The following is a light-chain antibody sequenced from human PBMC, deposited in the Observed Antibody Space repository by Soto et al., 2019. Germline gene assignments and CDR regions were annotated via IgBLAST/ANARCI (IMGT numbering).Light chain of an antibody. CDR2: GAS. V-gene: IGKV3-15*01. J-gene: IGKJ1*01. CDR3: QQPSKWRP. Sequence: EIVLTQSPATLSVSPGETATLSCRASQSVSSSLAWYQQTPGRAPRLLIYGASTRATGIPTRFSGSGSGTDFSLTISSLQSEDYAVYYCQQPSKWRPFAQGSKVDIK. CDR1: QSVSSS.